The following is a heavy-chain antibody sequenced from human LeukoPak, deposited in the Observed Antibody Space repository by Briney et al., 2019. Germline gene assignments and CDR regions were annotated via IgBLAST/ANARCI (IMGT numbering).Heavy chain of an antibody. Sequence: PSETLSLTCTVSGGSVSSGSYYWSWIRQPPGKGLEWIGYIYYSGSTNYNPSLKSRVTISVDTSKNQFSLKLSSVTAADTAVYYCARDRREFWSGLKTPYYYYGMDVWGQGITVTVSS. D-gene: IGHD3-3*01. V-gene: IGHV4-61*01. CDR1: GGSVSSGSYY. CDR2: IYYSGST. CDR3: ARDRREFWSGLKTPYYYYGMDV. J-gene: IGHJ6*02.